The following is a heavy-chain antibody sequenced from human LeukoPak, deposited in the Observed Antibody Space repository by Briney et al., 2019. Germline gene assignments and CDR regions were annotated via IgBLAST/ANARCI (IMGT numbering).Heavy chain of an antibody. D-gene: IGHD3-22*01. CDR1: GGSISSGGYS. CDR3: ARDSSGYCNFDY. J-gene: IGHJ4*02. CDR2: IYHSGST. Sequence: PSETLSLTCAVSGGSISSGGYSWSWIRQPPGKGLEWIGYIYHSGSTYYNPSLKSRVTISVDTSKNQFSLKLSPVTAADTAVYYCARDSSGYCNFDYWGQGTLVTVSS. V-gene: IGHV4-30-2*05.